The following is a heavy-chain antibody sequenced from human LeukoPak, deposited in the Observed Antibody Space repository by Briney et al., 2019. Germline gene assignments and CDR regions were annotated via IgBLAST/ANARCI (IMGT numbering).Heavy chain of an antibody. CDR1: GYSISSSYY. V-gene: IGHV4-38-2*01. D-gene: IGHD1-1*01. Sequence: SETLSLTCAVSGYSISSSYYWGWIRQPPGKGLGWIGSIYHSGSTYYNPSLKSRVTISVDTSKNQFSLKLSSVTAADTAVYYCARHQRFLDYFDYWGQGTLVTVSS. CDR2: IYHSGST. J-gene: IGHJ4*02. CDR3: ARHQRFLDYFDY.